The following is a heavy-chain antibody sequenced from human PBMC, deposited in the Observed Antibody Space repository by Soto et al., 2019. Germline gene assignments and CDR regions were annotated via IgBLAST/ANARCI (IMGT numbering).Heavy chain of an antibody. V-gene: IGHV3-21*01. CDR2: ISRSSSYI. CDR1: GFTFSGYS. CDR3: ARDQQLEWLLYGDKRYYFDY. J-gene: IGHJ4*02. D-gene: IGHD3-3*01. Sequence: EVQLVESGGGLVKPGGSLRLSCAASGFTFSGYSMNWVRQAPGKGLEWVSSISRSSSYIYYADSVKGRFTISRDNAKNSLYLQMNSLRAEDTAVYYCARDQQLEWLLYGDKRYYFDYWGQGTLVTVSS.